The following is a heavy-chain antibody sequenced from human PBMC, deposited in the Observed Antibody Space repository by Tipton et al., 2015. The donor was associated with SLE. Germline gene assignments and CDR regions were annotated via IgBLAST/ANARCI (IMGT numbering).Heavy chain of an antibody. CDR3: ARGPVSGRRYFDF. Sequence: GSLRLSYAASGVTISSNFMSWVRQAPGKGLEWVSVFFGADSTYYADSVKGRFIVSRDSSKNTLFLQMNSLRAEDTAVYYCARGPVSGRRYFDFWGQGTLVTVSS. CDR1: GVTISSNF. CDR2: FFGADST. D-gene: IGHD6-19*01. J-gene: IGHJ4*02. V-gene: IGHV3-66*01.